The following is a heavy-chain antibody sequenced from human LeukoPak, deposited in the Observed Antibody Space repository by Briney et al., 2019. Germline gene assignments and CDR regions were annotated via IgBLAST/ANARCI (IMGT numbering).Heavy chain of an antibody. CDR3: AREGDYGDYSKSFYYMDV. D-gene: IGHD4-17*01. Sequence: PSETLSLTCTVSGGYIGSYYWSWIRQPAGKGLEWIGRIVTSENTDYNPSLKSRVTMSVDMSTSQFSLRLTSVTAADTAVYYCAREGDYGDYSKSFYYMDVWGKGTTVTVSS. V-gene: IGHV4-4*07. J-gene: IGHJ6*03. CDR1: GGYIGSYY. CDR2: IVTSENT.